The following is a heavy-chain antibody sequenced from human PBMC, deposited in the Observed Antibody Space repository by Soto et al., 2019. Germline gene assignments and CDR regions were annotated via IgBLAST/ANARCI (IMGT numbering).Heavy chain of an antibody. CDR1: GYTFTSYD. CDR3: ARADTGHGEYYMDV. V-gene: IGHV1-8*01. CDR2: MNPNSGNT. J-gene: IGHJ6*03. Sequence: ASVKVSCKASGYTFTSYDINWVRQATGQGLEWMGWMNPNSGNTGYAQKFQGRVTMTRNTSISTAYMELSSLRSEDTAVYYCARADTGHGEYYMDVWGKGTTVNVSS. D-gene: IGHD4-17*01.